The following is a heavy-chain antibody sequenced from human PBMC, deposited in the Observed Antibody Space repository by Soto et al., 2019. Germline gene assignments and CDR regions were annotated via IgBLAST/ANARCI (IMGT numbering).Heavy chain of an antibody. CDR3: AKKISFCTNGVCHMGQYYFFIDV. J-gene: IGHJ6*03. CDR1: GFTFSSYG. D-gene: IGHD2-8*01. V-gene: IGHV3-23*01. CDR2: MSDTGDST. Sequence: EVQLLESGGGLVQPGGSLRLSCAASGFTFSSYGMSWVRQAPGKGLEWVSAMSDTGDSTYYADSVKGRFTISRDNSHNTLYLQMNSLRADDTAVYYCAKKISFCTNGVCHMGQYYFFIDVWGKGTEVTVSS.